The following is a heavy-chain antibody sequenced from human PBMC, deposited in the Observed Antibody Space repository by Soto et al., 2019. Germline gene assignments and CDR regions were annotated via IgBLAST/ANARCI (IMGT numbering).Heavy chain of an antibody. V-gene: IGHV3-30-3*01. D-gene: IGHD3-3*01. CDR2: ISYDGSNK. Sequence: SLRLSCAASGFTFSSYAMHWVRQAPGKGLEWVAVISYDGSNKYYADSVKGRFTISRDNSKNTLYLQMNSLRAEDTAVYYCARGTYYDFWSGYYTYYYYYGMDVWGQGTTVTVSS. J-gene: IGHJ6*02. CDR3: ARGTYYDFWSGYYTYYYYYGMDV. CDR1: GFTFSSYA.